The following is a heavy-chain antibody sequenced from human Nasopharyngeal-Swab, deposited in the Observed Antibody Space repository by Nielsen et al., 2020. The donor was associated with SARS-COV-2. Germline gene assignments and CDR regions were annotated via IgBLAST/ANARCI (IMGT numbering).Heavy chain of an antibody. CDR1: GFIFSASA. CDR2: IGDKDHNYAT. Sequence: GESLKISCAASGFIFSASAIHWVRQASGKGLEWVGRIGDKDHNYATTYGASVQGRFTISRDASKNTAFLQMDGLKTEDTALYYCTTDFYFDYWGQGALVTVSS. CDR3: TTDFYFDY. V-gene: IGHV3-73*01. J-gene: IGHJ4*02.